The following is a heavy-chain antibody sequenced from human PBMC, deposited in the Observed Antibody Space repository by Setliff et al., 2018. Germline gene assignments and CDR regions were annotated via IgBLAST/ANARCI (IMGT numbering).Heavy chain of an antibody. CDR3: SRLVRYCTTTTCQRASGAEF. V-gene: IGHV1-18*01. Sequence: WASVKVSCKASGYTFTNYGINWVRQAPGQGLEWMGWISAYTGNTNYAQKLQGRVSMTTDTSTSTAYMELRSLTSDDTAVYYCSRLVRYCTTTTCQRASGAEFWGQGTLVTVPQ. CDR1: GYTFTNYG. D-gene: IGHD2-8*01. CDR2: ISAYTGNT. J-gene: IGHJ4*02.